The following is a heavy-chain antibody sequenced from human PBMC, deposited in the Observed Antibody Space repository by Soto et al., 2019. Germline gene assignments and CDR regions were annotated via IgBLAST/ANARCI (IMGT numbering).Heavy chain of an antibody. J-gene: IGHJ4*02. CDR3: ARGGDGDNSGAVY. V-gene: IGHV1-69*01. CDR2: IIPKLGSA. CDR1: GGGNLRDYR. Sequence: QVQLVQSGAEVKQPGSSVKVSCKATGGGNLRDYRTTWVRRDPGQGLEWMVGIIPKLGSANYAPNFQGRVTITADESTNTVYMELRSLRSDDTAVYYCARGGDGDNSGAVYWGQGTPVTFSS. D-gene: IGHD2-21*01.